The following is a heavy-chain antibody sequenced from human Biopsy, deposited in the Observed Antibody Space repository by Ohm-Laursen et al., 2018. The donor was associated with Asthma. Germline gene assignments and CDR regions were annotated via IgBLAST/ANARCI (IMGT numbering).Heavy chain of an antibody. CDR1: YGSITSGGYY. V-gene: IGHV4-31*11. CDR2: IYYSGCT. Sequence: TLSLTCAVSYGSITSGGYYWTWIRKHPGKGPEWIGFIYYSGCTYYNPSLKSRVSKSIDTSKNQFSLKLSSVTAADTAAYYCARAQDYYDSRGYYRSFDYWGQGTLVTVSS. D-gene: IGHD3-22*01. CDR3: ARAQDYYDSRGYYRSFDY. J-gene: IGHJ4*02.